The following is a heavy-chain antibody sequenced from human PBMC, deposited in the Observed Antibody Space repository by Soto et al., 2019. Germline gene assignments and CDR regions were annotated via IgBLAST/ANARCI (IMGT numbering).Heavy chain of an antibody. CDR2: INSAGST. CDR3: GRVPYYGAAVDY. Sequence: GGSLRLSCAASGFIISNNFMSWVRQAPGKGLGWVSVINSAGSTYYADSVKGRFTISRDNSKNTLYLQMNSLRTEDTAVYYCGRVPYYGAAVDYWGQGTLVTVSS. D-gene: IGHD3-10*01. J-gene: IGHJ4*02. V-gene: IGHV3-53*05. CDR1: GFIISNNF.